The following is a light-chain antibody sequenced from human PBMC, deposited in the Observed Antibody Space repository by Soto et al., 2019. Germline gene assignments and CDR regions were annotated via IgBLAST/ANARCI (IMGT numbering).Light chain of an antibody. V-gene: IGLV1-44*01. CDR1: SSNVGSNF. J-gene: IGLJ2*01. CDR2: SDN. CDR3: AAWDDSLNGPL. Sequence: QSVLTQPPSASGTPGQRVTISCSGSSSNVGSNFVHWYQHLPGTAPKLLIHSDNRRPSGVPDRFSGSKSGTSASLAISGLQSEDEADYYCAAWDDSLNGPLFGGGTKLTVL.